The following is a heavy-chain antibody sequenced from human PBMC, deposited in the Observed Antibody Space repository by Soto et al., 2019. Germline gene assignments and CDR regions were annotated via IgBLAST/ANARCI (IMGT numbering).Heavy chain of an antibody. J-gene: IGHJ4*02. CDR2: IYYSGST. D-gene: IGHD6-19*01. CDR1: GGSISSYY. CDR3: AREHAVAGTYFDY. Sequence: SETLSLTCTVSGGSISSYYWSWIRQPPGKGLEWIGYIYYSGSTNYNPSPKSRVTISVDTSKNQFSLKLSSVTAADTAVYYCAREHAVAGTYFDYWGQGTLVTVSS. V-gene: IGHV4-59*01.